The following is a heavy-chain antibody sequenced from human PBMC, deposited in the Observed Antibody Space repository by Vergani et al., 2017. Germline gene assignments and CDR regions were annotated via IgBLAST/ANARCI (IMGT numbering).Heavy chain of an antibody. CDR1: GRSFSGYY. V-gene: IGHV4-34*01. J-gene: IGHJ4*02. CDR2: INHSGST. Sequence: QVQLQQWGAGLLKPSETLSLTCAVYGRSFSGYYWSWIRQPPGKGLEWFGEINHSGSTNYNPSLKSRVTLSVDTSKNPFSLKLSSVTAADTAVYYCARNCRSGWYGDCSVYWGQGTLVTVSS. D-gene: IGHD6-19*01. CDR3: ARNCRSGWYGDCSVY.